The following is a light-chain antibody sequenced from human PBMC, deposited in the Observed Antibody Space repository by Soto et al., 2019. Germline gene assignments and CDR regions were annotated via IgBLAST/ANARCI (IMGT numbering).Light chain of an antibody. J-gene: IGKJ2*01. CDR3: HKYGSSPHT. Sequence: EIVLTQSPGTLSLSPGERATLSCRASQSVSGSFLAWYQQKPGQAPRLLIYGASSRATGIPDRFSGSGSGTDFTLPSSSREPEDLAVYYCHKYGSSPHTFGQGTKLEIK. CDR1: QSVSGSF. CDR2: GAS. V-gene: IGKV3-20*01.